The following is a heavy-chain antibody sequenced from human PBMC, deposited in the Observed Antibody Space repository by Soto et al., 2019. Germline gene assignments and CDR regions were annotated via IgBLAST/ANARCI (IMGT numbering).Heavy chain of an antibody. D-gene: IGHD6-13*01. CDR3: ARGSDTSTWSPSFDI. CDR1: GGSFSGFY. J-gene: IGHJ3*02. V-gene: IGHV4-34*01. Sequence: QVQLQQWGAGLLKASETLSLTCTVYGGSFSGFYWTWIRQPPGKGLEWIGEINHSGRTNATPSLKSRVAISVDTSQNQCSLRLSSVTAADTALYYCARGSDTSTWSPSFDIWGQGTVVTVSS. CDR2: INHSGRT.